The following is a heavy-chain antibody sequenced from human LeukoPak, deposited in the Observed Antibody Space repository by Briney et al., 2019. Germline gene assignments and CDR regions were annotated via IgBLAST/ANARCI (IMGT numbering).Heavy chain of an antibody. CDR1: GFTFSFYW. CDR3: ARALYQYYYDSSGYPFDY. V-gene: IGHV3-74*01. J-gene: IGHJ4*02. Sequence: PGGSLRLSCAASGFTFSFYWLHWVRQAPGKGLVWVSRINNDGSSTSYADSVKGRFTISRDNAKKTLFLQMNSLRAEDTAVYYCARALYQYYYDSSGYPFDYWGQGTLVTVSS. D-gene: IGHD3-22*01. CDR2: INNDGSST.